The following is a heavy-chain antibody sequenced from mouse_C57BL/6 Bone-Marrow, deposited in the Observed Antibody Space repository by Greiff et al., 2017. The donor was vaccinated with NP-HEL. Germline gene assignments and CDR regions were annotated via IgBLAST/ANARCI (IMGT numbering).Heavy chain of an antibody. CDR3: AREYGYDEGYFDY. V-gene: IGHV5-9*01. Sequence: EVKLVESGGGLVKPGGSLKLSCAASGFTFSRYTMSWVRQTPEKRLEWVATISGGGGNTYYPDSVKGRFTISRDNAKNTLYLQMSSLRSEDTALYYCAREYGYDEGYFDYWGQGTTLTVSS. D-gene: IGHD2-2*01. CDR2: ISGGGGNT. J-gene: IGHJ2*01. CDR1: GFTFSRYT.